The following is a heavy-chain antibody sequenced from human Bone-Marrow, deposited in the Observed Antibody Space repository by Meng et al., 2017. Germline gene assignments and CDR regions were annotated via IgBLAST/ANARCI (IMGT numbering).Heavy chain of an antibody. CDR1: GFTFSSYE. CDR2: ISSSGSTI. V-gene: IGHV3-48*03. D-gene: IGHD3-22*01. CDR3: TRDDYYDSSGVYGMDV. J-gene: IGHJ6*02. Sequence: GESLKISCAAPGFTFSSYEMNWVRQAPGKGLEWVSYISSSGSTIYYADSVKGRFTISRDNAKNSLYLQMNSLRAEDTAVYYCTRDDYYDSSGVYGMDVWGQGTTVTVSS.